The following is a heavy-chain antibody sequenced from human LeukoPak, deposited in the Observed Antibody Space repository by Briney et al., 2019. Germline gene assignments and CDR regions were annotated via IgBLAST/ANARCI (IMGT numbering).Heavy chain of an antibody. J-gene: IGHJ4*02. CDR1: GYIFTGYY. CDR3: ARGMLRGVITDY. Sequence: ASVKVSCKASGYIFTGYYIHWVRQAPGQGLEWMGWINPNSGDTNYAQKFQGRVTMTRDMSITTAYMELSSLRSDDTAVYYCARGMLRGVITDYWGQGTLVTVSS. CDR2: INPNSGDT. V-gene: IGHV1-2*02. D-gene: IGHD3-10*01.